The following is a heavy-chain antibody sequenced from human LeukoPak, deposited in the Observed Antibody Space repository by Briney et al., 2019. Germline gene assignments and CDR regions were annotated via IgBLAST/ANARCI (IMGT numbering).Heavy chain of an antibody. CDR3: ARLGYYGSGTRGNWFDP. Sequence: GESLKISCKGSGYSFTSYWIGWVRQMPGKGLEWMGVIYPGDSDTRYSPSFQGQVTISADKSINTAYLQWSSLKALDTAMYYCARLGYYGSGTRGNWFDPWGQGTLVTISS. V-gene: IGHV5-51*01. CDR1: GYSFTSYW. J-gene: IGHJ5*02. CDR2: IYPGDSDT. D-gene: IGHD3-10*01.